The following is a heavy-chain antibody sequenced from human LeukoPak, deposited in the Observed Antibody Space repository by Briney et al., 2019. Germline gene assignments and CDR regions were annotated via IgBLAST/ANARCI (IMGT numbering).Heavy chain of an antibody. J-gene: IGHJ6*03. V-gene: IGHV1-69*05. CDR3: ARDPFGGSYQQDYYMDV. Sequence: SVKVSCKASGGTFSSYAISWVRQAPGQGLEWMGRIVPIFGTANYAQKFQGRVTITTDESTSTAYMELSSLRSEDTAVYYCARDPFGGSYQQDYYMDVWGKGTTVTVSS. CDR2: IVPIFGTA. D-gene: IGHD1-26*01. CDR1: GGTFSSYA.